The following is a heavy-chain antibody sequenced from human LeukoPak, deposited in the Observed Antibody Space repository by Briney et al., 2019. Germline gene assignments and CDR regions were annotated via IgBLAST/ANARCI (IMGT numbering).Heavy chain of an antibody. CDR3: ARLLSEAAGRNYWFDP. CDR1: GYSFTSYW. CDR2: IYPGDSDT. Sequence: GESLKISCKGSGYSFTSYWIGWVRQMPGKGLEGMGHIYPGDSDTRNNPSFQGQVTISADKSISTAYLQRRSLKASDTAMYYCARLLSEAAGRNYWFDPWGQGTLVTVSS. V-gene: IGHV5-51*01. J-gene: IGHJ5*02. D-gene: IGHD6-13*01.